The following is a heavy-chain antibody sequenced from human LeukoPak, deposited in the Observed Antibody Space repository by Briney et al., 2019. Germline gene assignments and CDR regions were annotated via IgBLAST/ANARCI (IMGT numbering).Heavy chain of an antibody. CDR3: ARLRVSGSYLYYFDY. J-gene: IGHJ4*02. CDR1: NGSISSYH. D-gene: IGHD3-10*01. V-gene: IGHV4-4*09. Sequence: PSETLSLTCTVSNGSISSYHWSWVRQPPGKGLEWIGYILTSGTTNYNPSLKSRLTISVDTSKNRFTLKLSSVTAADTAVYYCARLRVSGSYLYYFDYWGLGTLVTVSS. CDR2: ILTSGTT.